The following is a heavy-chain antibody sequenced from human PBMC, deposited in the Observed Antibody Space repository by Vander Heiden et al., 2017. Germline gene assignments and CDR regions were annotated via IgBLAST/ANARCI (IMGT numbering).Heavy chain of an antibody. CDR3: AKAPRRGRQPIYYFDY. CDR2: ISGSGGST. J-gene: IGHJ4*02. V-gene: IGHV3-23*01. Sequence: EVQLLESGGGLVQPGGSLRLSCAASGFTFSSYAMSWVRQAPEKGLEWVSAISGSGGSTYYADSVKGRFTISRDNSKNTRYLKMNSMRAEETAVYYCAKAPRRGRQPIYYFDYWGQGTMVTVSS. CDR1: GFTFSSYA. D-gene: IGHD1-1*01.